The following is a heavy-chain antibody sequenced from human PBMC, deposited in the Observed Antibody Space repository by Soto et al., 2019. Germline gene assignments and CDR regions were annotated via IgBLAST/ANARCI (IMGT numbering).Heavy chain of an antibody. V-gene: IGHV4-34*01. CDR1: GGSFSGYY. CDR3: ARGYGDYYYYYMDV. J-gene: IGHJ6*03. D-gene: IGHD4-17*01. CDR2: INHSGST. Sequence: PSETLSLTCAVYGGSFSGYYWSWLRPPPGKGLEWIGEINHSGSTNYNPSLKSRVTISVDTSKNQFSLKLSSVTAADTAVYYCARGYGDYYYYYMDVWGKGTTVTVSS.